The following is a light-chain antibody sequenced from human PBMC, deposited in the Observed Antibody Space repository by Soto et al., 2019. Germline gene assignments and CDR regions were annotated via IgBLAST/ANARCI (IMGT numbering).Light chain of an antibody. V-gene: IGKV1-17*01. CDR3: QQYNSYST. CDR2: DAS. J-gene: IGKJ1*01. Sequence: IQMTQSPSSLSASVGDRVTITCRASQGIRNDLGWYQQKPGKAPKLLIYDASSLESGVPSRFSGSGSGTEFTLTISSLQPDDFATYYCQQYNSYSTFGQGTKVDI. CDR1: QGIRND.